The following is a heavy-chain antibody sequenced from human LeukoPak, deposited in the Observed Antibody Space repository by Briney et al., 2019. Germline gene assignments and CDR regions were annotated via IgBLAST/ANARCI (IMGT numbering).Heavy chain of an antibody. CDR1: GFTLSSYS. J-gene: IGHJ5*02. CDR3: ARDINYGDYP. Sequence: GGSLRLPCAASGFTLSSYSMSWVRQAPGKGLEWVANIKQDGSEKYYVDSVKGRFTISRDNAKNSLYLQMNSLRAEDTAVYYCARDINYGDYPWGQGTLVTVPS. D-gene: IGHD4-17*01. CDR2: IKQDGSEK. V-gene: IGHV3-7*01.